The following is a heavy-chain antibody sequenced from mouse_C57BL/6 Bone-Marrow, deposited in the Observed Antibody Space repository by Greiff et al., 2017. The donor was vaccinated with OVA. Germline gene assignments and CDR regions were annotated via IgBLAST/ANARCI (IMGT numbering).Heavy chain of an antibody. V-gene: IGHV5-2*01. Sequence: EVHLVESGGGLVQPGESLKLSCESNEYEFPSHDMSWVRKTPEKRLELVAAINSDGGSTYYPDTMERRFIISRDNTKKTLYLQMSSLRSEDTALYYCARHYYGSSYHFWYAMDYWGQGTSVTVSS. CDR2: INSDGGST. D-gene: IGHD1-1*01. CDR3: ARHYYGSSYHFWYAMDY. J-gene: IGHJ4*01. CDR1: EYEFPSHD.